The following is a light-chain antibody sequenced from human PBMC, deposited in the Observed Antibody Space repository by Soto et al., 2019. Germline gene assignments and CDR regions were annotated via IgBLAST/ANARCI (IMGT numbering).Light chain of an antibody. CDR1: QTISSW. V-gene: IGKV1-5*03. Sequence: DIQMTQSPSTLCGSVGDRVTITCRASQTISSWVAWYQQKPGKAPKLLIYKASTLKSGVPSRFSGSGSGTEFTLTISSLQPDDFATYYCQHYNSYSEAFGQGTKVDIQ. CDR3: QHYNSYSEA. J-gene: IGKJ1*01. CDR2: KAS.